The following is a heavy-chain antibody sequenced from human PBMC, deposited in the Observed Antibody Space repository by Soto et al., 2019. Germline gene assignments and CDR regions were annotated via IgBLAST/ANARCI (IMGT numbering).Heavy chain of an antibody. CDR3: ARSQQGFLEWFHEFDY. V-gene: IGHV5-51*01. CDR2: IYPGDSDT. J-gene: IGHJ4*02. Sequence: PGESLKISCKGSGYSYTSYWIGWVRQMPGKGLEWMGIIYPGDSDTRYSPSFQGQVTISADKSIRTAYLQWSSLKASDTAMYYCARSQQGFLEWFHEFDYWGQGTLVTVSS. CDR1: GYSYTSYW. D-gene: IGHD3-3*01.